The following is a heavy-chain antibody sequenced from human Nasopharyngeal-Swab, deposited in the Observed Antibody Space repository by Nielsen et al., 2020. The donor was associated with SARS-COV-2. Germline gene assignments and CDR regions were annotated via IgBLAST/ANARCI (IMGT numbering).Heavy chain of an antibody. J-gene: IGHJ3*02. CDR2: IIPILGIA. V-gene: IGHV1-69*04. D-gene: IGHD4-17*01. Sequence: SVKVSCKASGGTFSSYAISWVRQAPGQGLEWMGRIIPILGIANYAQKFQGRVTITADKSTSTAYMELSSLRSGDTAVYYCARDYGDYDNNAFDIWGQGTMVTVSS. CDR3: ARDYGDYDNNAFDI. CDR1: GGTFSSYA.